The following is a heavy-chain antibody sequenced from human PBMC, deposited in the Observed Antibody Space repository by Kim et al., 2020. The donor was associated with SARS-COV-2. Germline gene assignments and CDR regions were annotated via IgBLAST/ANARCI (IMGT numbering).Heavy chain of an antibody. J-gene: IGHJ3*02. Sequence: GGSLRLSCAASGVTLSRYAMTWVRQAPGKGLEWVSSILVTGGTFYADSVKGRFTISRDTSKNTLYLQMNSLRAEDTAVYYCTRDPNGDYIGAFDMWGQGTMVTVSS. D-gene: IGHD4-17*01. CDR2: ILVTGGT. CDR1: GVTLSRYA. V-gene: IGHV3-23*01. CDR3: TRDPNGDYIGAFDM.